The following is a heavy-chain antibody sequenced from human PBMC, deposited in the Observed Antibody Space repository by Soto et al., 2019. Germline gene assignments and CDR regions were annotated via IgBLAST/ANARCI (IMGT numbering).Heavy chain of an antibody. J-gene: IGHJ6*01. CDR1: GYTFTSYG. CDR3: ARRSFCMSSYYYHGMDV. CDR2: ISAYNGNT. Sequence: DSVKVSCKASGYTFTSYGISWVRQAPGQGLEWMGWISAYNGNTNYAQKLQGRVTMTTDTSTSTAYMELRSLRSDDTAVYYYARRSFCMSSYYYHGMDVCGEGSTGTVSA. D-gene: IGHD2-8*01. V-gene: IGHV1-18*01.